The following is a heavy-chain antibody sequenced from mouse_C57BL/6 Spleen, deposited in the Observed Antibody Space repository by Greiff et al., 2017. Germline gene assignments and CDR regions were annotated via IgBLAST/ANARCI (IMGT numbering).Heavy chain of an antibody. CDR2: IRNKANGYTT. D-gene: IGHD1-3*01. CDR1: GFTFTDYY. Sequence: EVKLMESGGGLVQPGGSLSLSCAASGFTFTDYYMSWVRQPPGKALEWLGFIRNKANGYTTEYSASVKGRFTISRDNSQSILYLQMNALRAEDSATYYCARYIKMAGPGDYWGQGTTLTVSS. CDR3: ARYIKMAGPGDY. J-gene: IGHJ2*01. V-gene: IGHV7-3*01.